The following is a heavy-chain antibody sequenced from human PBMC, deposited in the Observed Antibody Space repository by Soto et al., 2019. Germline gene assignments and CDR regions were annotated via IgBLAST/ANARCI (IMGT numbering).Heavy chain of an antibody. D-gene: IGHD6-19*01. CDR1: GFTFSSYS. CDR2: ISSSSSYI. CDR3: ARVGSGWTFDY. V-gene: IGHV3-21*01. Sequence: EVQLVESGGGLVKPGGSLRLSCAASGFTFSSYSMNWVRQAPGKGLEWVSSISSSSSYIYYADSVKGRFTISRDNAKNSRYLQMNSLRAEDTAVYYCARVGSGWTFDYWGQGTLVTVSS. J-gene: IGHJ4*02.